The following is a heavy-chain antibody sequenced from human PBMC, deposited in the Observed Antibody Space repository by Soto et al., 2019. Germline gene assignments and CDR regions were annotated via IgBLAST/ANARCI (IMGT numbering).Heavy chain of an antibody. V-gene: IGHV1-8*01. Sequence: ASLKVSCKASGYTFTSYDINWVRQATGQGREWMGWMNPNSGNTGYAQKFQGRVTMTRNTSISTAYMELSSLRSEDTAVYYCARGWSHDSSGYDYYYGMDVWGQGXTVTVSS. J-gene: IGHJ6*02. CDR2: MNPNSGNT. CDR3: ARGWSHDSSGYDYYYGMDV. D-gene: IGHD3-22*01. CDR1: GYTFTSYD.